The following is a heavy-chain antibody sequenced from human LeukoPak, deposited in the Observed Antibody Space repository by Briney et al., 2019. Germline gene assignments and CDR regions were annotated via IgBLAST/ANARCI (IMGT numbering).Heavy chain of an antibody. J-gene: IGHJ5*02. CDR2: ISSNGGST. D-gene: IGHD3-3*01. CDR3: ARDADVDYFTIFGVVSNNWFDP. V-gene: IGHV3-64*01. Sequence: PTAGSLRLSCAASGFTFSSYAMHWVRQAPGKGLEYVSAISSNGGSTYYANSVKGRFTISRDNSKNTLYLQMGSLRAEDMAVYYCARDADVDYFTIFGVVSNNWFDPWGQGTLVTVSS. CDR1: GFTFSSYA.